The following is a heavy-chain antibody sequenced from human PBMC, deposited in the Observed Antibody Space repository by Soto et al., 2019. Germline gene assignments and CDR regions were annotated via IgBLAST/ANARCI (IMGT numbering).Heavy chain of an antibody. Sequence: EVQLVESGGGLVQPGGSLRLSCAASGFTFSSYSMNWVRQAPGKGLEWVSYINSGSDTIYDADSVKGRFTISRDNAKNSLYLQMNSLRDEDTAVYYCARDILRYCSGTTCYSYYFDYWGQGTLVTVSS. J-gene: IGHJ4*02. CDR3: ARDILRYCSGTTCYSYYFDY. CDR2: INSGSDTI. D-gene: IGHD2-2*01. V-gene: IGHV3-48*02. CDR1: GFTFSSYS.